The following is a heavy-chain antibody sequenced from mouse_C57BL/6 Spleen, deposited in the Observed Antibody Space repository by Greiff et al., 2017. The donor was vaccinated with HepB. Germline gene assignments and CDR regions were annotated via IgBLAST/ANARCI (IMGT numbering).Heavy chain of an antibody. CDR2: IFPGSGST. J-gene: IGHJ2*01. CDR3: ARGALRGKGSYFDY. D-gene: IGHD1-3*01. V-gene: IGHV1-75*01. Sequence: QVHVKQSGPELVKPGASVKISCKASGYTFTDYYINWVKQRPGQGLEWIGWIFPGSGSTYYNEKFKGKATLTVDKSSSTAYMLLSSLTSEDSAVYFCARGALRGKGSYFDYWGQGTTLTVSS. CDR1: GYTFTDYY.